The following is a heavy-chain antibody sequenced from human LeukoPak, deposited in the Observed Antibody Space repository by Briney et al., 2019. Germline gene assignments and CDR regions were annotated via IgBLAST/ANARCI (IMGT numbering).Heavy chain of an antibody. CDR2: INPSGGST. V-gene: IGHV1-46*01. Sequence: ASVRVSCKAPGYTFTSYYMHWVRQAPGQGLEWMGIINPSGGSTSYAQKFQGRVTMTRDTSTSTVYMELSSLRSEDTAVYYCARGRSLISSSWYDFDYWGQGTLVTVSS. CDR1: GYTFTSYY. CDR3: ARGRSLISSSWYDFDY. J-gene: IGHJ4*02. D-gene: IGHD6-13*01.